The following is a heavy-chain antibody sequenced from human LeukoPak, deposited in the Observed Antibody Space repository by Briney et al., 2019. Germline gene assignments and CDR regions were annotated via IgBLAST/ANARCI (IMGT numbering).Heavy chain of an antibody. CDR3: ARDSLIAVAGTGHYFDY. CDR2: ISYDGSNK. Sequence: PGGSLRLSCAASGFTFSSYAMHWVRQAPGKGLEWVAVISYDGSNKYYADSVKGRFTISRDNSKHTLYLQMNSLRAEDTAVYYCARDSLIAVAGTGHYFDYWGQGTLVTVSS. D-gene: IGHD6-19*01. CDR1: GFTFSSYA. J-gene: IGHJ4*02. V-gene: IGHV3-30-3*01.